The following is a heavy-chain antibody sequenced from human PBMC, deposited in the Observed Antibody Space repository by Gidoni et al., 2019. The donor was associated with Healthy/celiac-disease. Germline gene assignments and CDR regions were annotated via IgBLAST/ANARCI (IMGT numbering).Heavy chain of an antibody. D-gene: IGHD3-3*01. J-gene: IGHJ6*02. CDR1: GFAFSSYA. V-gene: IGHV3-23*01. CDR2: ICVRGGST. CDR3: AKWGYDFWSHTPYYYSCMDV. Sequence: EVPPLESGGGLVQPGGSLRLSWAASGFAFSSYARSWVRQASGKGLEWGSAICVRGGSTYYADSVTGRFTISRDISKTTLYLQMNCLRAVDTAVYYCAKWGYDFWSHTPYYYSCMDVCGQGTTVTVSS.